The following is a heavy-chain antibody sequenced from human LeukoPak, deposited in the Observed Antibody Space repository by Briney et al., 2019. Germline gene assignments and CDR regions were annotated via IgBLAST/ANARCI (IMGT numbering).Heavy chain of an antibody. J-gene: IGHJ4*02. V-gene: IGHV1-46*01. CDR2: INPSGGST. Sequence: GASVKVSCKASGYTFTSYYMHWVRQAPGQGLEWMAIINPSGGSTSYAQKFQGRVTMTRDTSTSTVYMELSSLRSEDTAVYYCARDRGRGYDLFPPDYWGQGTRLTVSS. CDR1: GYTFTSYY. CDR3: ARDRGRGYDLFPPDY. D-gene: IGHD5-12*01.